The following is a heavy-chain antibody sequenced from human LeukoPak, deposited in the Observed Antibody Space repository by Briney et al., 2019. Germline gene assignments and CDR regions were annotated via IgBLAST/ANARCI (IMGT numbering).Heavy chain of an antibody. D-gene: IGHD3-10*01. CDR3: ARCEITMVRGQRAWFDP. Sequence: KASETLSLTCTVSGGSISSSSYYWGWIRQPPGKGLEWIGSIYYSGSTYYNPSLKSRVTISVDTSKNQFSLKLSSVTAADTAVYYCARCEITMVRGQRAWFDPWGQGTLVTVSS. V-gene: IGHV4-39*01. J-gene: IGHJ5*02. CDR1: GGSISSSSYY. CDR2: IYYSGST.